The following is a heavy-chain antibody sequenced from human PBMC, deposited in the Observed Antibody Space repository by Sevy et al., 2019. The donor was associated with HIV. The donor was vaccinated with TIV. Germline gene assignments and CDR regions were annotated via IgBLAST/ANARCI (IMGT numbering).Heavy chain of an antibody. CDR3: ARHSGTGWWDY. V-gene: IGHV3-7*01. J-gene: IGHJ4*02. CDR2: IKEDGSEK. Sequence: GGSLRLSCAASRFTFRRYWKTWVRQAPGKGLEWVANIKEDGSEKNYGDSVRGRFTISRDNSKNSLYLQINSLRADDTAVYYCARHSGTGWWDYWGQGTLVTVSS. D-gene: IGHD2-8*02. CDR1: RFTFRRYW.